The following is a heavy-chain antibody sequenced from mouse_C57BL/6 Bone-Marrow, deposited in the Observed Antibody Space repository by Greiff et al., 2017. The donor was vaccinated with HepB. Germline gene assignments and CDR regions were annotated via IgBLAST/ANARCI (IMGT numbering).Heavy chain of an antibody. CDR1: GFNIKDDY. CDR3: TTDGSSHFDY. D-gene: IGHD1-1*01. V-gene: IGHV14-4*01. J-gene: IGHJ2*01. Sequence: VQLQQSGAELVRPGASVKLSCTASGFNIKDDYMHWVKQRPERGLEWIGWIDPENGDTEYASKFQGKATITADTSSNTAYLQLSSLTSEDTAVYYCTTDGSSHFDYWGQGTTLTVSS. CDR2: IDPENGDT.